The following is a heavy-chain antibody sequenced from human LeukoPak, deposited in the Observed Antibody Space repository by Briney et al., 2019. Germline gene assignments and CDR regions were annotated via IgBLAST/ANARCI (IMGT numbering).Heavy chain of an antibody. D-gene: IGHD3-3*01. CDR3: ARERSITIFGEGRYYGMDV. CDR1: GFTFSDYY. Sequence: GGSLRLSCAASGFTFSDYYMSWIRQAPGKGLEWVSYISSSGSTIYYADSVKGRFTISRDNAKNSLYLQMNSLRAEDTAVYYCARERSITIFGEGRYYGMDVWGQGTTVTVSS. CDR2: ISSSGSTI. V-gene: IGHV3-11*01. J-gene: IGHJ6*02.